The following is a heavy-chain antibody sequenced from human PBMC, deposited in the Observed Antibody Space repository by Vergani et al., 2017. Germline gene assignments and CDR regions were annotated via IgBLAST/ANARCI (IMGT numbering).Heavy chain of an antibody. CDR1: GFTFSSYG. J-gene: IGHJ5*02. CDR2: ISYDGSNK. CDR3: AKLGGKQLSRNWFDP. D-gene: IGHD6-6*01. V-gene: IGHV3-30*18. Sequence: QVQLVESGGGVVQPGRSLRLSCAASGFTFSSYGMHWVRQAPGKGLEWVAVISYDGSNKYYADSVKGRFTISRDNSKNTLYLQMNSLRAEDTAVYYCAKLGGKQLSRNWFDPWGQGTLVTVSS.